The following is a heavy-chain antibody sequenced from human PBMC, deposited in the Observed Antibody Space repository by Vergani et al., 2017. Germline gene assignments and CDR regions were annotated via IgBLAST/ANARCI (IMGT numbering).Heavy chain of an antibody. Sequence: QVQLVQSGAEVKKPGSSVKVSCKASGGTFSSYTISWVRQAPGQGLEWMGRIIPILGIANYAQKFQGRVTITADKSTSTAYMELSSLRSEDTAVYYCARDGYDSRGYYAYWGQGTLVTVSS. CDR1: GGTFSSYT. CDR3: ARDGYDSRGYYAY. V-gene: IGHV1-69*08. J-gene: IGHJ4*02. CDR2: IIPILGIA. D-gene: IGHD3-22*01.